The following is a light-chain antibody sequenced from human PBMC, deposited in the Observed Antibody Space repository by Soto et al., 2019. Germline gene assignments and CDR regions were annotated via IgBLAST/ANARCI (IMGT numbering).Light chain of an antibody. CDR2: GAI. Sequence: VLRQSPGTLSLSPGQRATLSCRASQNIRSNYIAWFQQKPGHPPRLLIYGAINRATGIPARFSGSGSGTEFSLTISSLEPEDFVVYYCQQYHSPPLTFGPGTKVEIK. J-gene: IGKJ1*01. CDR3: QQYHSPPLT. V-gene: IGKV3-20*01. CDR1: QNIRSNY.